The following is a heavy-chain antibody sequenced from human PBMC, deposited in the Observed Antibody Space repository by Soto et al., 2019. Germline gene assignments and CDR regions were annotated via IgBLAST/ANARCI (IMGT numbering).Heavy chain of an antibody. V-gene: IGHV4-34*09. Sequence: SETLSLTCAVSGGSFSGYYWSWIRQPPGKGLEWIGEINHSGSTNYNPSLKSRVTISVDTSKNQFSLKLSSVTAADTAVYYCARESYYYDPRIDYWGQGTLVTVSS. D-gene: IGHD3-22*01. J-gene: IGHJ4*02. CDR2: INHSGST. CDR3: ARESYYYDPRIDY. CDR1: GGSFSGYY.